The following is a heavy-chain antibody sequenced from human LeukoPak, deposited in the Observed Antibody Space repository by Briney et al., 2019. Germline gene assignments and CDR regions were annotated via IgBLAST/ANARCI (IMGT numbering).Heavy chain of an antibody. CDR2: IYYSGNT. CDR3: ARGPTRYYFDY. V-gene: IGHV4-59*01. J-gene: IGHJ4*02. CDR1: GGSTTNYY. Sequence: SETLSLTCTVSGGSTTNYYWSWIRQPPGKGLEWIGYIYYSGNTNCNPSLKSRVTISVDTSNNQFSPNLSSVTAADTAVYYCARGPTRYYFDYWGQGTLVTVSS.